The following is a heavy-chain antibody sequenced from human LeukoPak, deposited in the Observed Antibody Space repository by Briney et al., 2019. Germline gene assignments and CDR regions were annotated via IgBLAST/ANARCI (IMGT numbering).Heavy chain of an antibody. CDR1: GFTFSSYE. Sequence: PGGSLRLSCAASGFTFSSYEMNWVRQAPGKGLEWVSYISSSGSTIYYADSVKGRFTISRDNAKNSLYLQMNSLRAEDTAVYYCAREVRTGYFLYGMDVWGQGTTVTVSS. CDR2: ISSSGSTI. CDR3: AREVRTGYFLYGMDV. V-gene: IGHV3-48*03. J-gene: IGHJ6*02. D-gene: IGHD3/OR15-3a*01.